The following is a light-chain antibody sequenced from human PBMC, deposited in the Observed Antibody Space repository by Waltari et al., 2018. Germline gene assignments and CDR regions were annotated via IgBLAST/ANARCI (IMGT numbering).Light chain of an antibody. V-gene: IGKV1-9*01. Sequence: IQLTQSPSPLSASVGARVTITCRASQGISSNLACYQQKPGKAPKLLISAASTLQSGVPLRFSGSGSGTDFTLTISSLQPEDFATYYCQQLNSYPITFGQGTRLEIK. CDR2: AAS. CDR3: QQLNSYPIT. J-gene: IGKJ5*01. CDR1: QGISSN.